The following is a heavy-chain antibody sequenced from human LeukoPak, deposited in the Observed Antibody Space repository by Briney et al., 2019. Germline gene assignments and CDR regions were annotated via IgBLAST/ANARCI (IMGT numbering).Heavy chain of an antibody. CDR1: GFTFSSYG. J-gene: IGHJ4*02. Sequence: AGGSLRLSCAASGFTFSSYGMHWVRQAPGKGLEWVAFIRYDGSNKYYADSVKGRFTISRDNSKNTLYLQMNSLRAEDTAVYYCAKDHGYYYDSSGYYQTDDYWGQGTLVTVSS. V-gene: IGHV3-30*02. CDR3: AKDHGYYYDSSGYYQTDDY. D-gene: IGHD3-22*01. CDR2: IRYDGSNK.